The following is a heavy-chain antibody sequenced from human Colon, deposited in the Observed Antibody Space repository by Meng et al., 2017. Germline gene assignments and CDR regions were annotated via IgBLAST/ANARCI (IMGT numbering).Heavy chain of an antibody. Sequence: GGSLRLSCAASGFTFSSYAMSWVRQAPGKGLEWVSAISGSGGSTYYADSVKGRFTISRDNSKNTLYRQMNSLRAEDTAVYYCAKDGQSPGATFDYWGQGTLVTVSS. J-gene: IGHJ4*02. CDR3: AKDGQSPGATFDY. CDR2: ISGSGGST. D-gene: IGHD1-26*01. V-gene: IGHV3-23*01. CDR1: GFTFSSYA.